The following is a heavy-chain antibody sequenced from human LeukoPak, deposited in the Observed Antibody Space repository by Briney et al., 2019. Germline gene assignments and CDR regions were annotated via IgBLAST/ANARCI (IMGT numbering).Heavy chain of an antibody. D-gene: IGHD6-19*01. J-gene: IGHJ5*02. CDR3: ARDREWEQWLANWFDP. CDR2: IYYSGST. CDR1: GGSISSSSYY. Sequence: PSETLSLTCTVSGGSISSSSYYWGWIRQPPGKGLEWIGSIYYSGSTFYNPSLKSRVTISVDTSKNQFSLKLSSVTAADTAVYYCARDREWEQWLANWFDPWGQGTLVTVSS. V-gene: IGHV4-39*07.